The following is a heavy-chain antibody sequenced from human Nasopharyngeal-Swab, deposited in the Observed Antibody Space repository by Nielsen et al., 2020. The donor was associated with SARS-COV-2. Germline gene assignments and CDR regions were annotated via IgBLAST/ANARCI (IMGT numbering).Heavy chain of an antibody. CDR3: TTSGSYVRY. J-gene: IGHJ4*02. Sequence: GESVKIYCEATGFTFSNAWMSWVRQAPGKGLEWVGRIKSKTDGGTTDYAAPVKGRFTISRDDSKNTLYLQMNSLKTEDTAVYYCTTSGSYVRYWGQGTLVTVSS. V-gene: IGHV3-15*01. D-gene: IGHD1-26*01. CDR2: IKSKTDGGTT. CDR1: GFTFSNAW.